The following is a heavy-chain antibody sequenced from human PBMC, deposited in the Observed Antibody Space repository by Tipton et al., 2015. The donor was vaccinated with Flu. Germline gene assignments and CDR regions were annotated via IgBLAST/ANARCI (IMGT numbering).Heavy chain of an antibody. Sequence: TLSLTCTVSGGSISSGSYYWTWIRQPAGKGLEWIGRVYPSGSTNYSPSPKSRVTISVDTSKNQFSLTLTSVTAADTAVYYCARPHRQFLDNAFDIWGQGTMVTVSS. J-gene: IGHJ3*02. CDR3: ARPHRQFLDNAFDI. V-gene: IGHV4-61*02. CDR1: GGSISSGSYY. D-gene: IGHD5-24*01. CDR2: VYPSGST.